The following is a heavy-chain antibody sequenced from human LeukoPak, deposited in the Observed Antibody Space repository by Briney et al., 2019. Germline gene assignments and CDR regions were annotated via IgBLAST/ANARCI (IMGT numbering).Heavy chain of an antibody. Sequence: GASVKVSCKASGYTFTGYYMHWVRQAPGQGLEWMGWINPNSGGTNYAQKFQGRVTMTRDTSISTAYMELSRLRSDDTAVYYCAGRGMPGTYYYYYMNVWGKGTTVTVSS. CDR3: AGRGMPGTYYYYYMNV. CDR2: INPNSGGT. V-gene: IGHV1-2*02. D-gene: IGHD6-13*01. J-gene: IGHJ6*03. CDR1: GYTFTGYY.